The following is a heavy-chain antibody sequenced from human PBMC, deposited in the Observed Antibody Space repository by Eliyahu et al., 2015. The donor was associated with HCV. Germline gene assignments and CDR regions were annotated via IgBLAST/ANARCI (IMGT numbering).Heavy chain of an antibody. Sequence: QVQLVQSGAEVKKPGSSVKVSCKASGGTFSSYTISWVRQAPGQGLEWMGRIIPILGIANYAQKFQGRVTITADKSTSTAYMELSSLRSEDTAVYYCARGQLDGYNLGAFDIWGQGTMVTVSS. J-gene: IGHJ3*02. V-gene: IGHV1-69*02. D-gene: IGHD5-24*01. CDR3: ARGQLDGYNLGAFDI. CDR2: IIPILGIA. CDR1: GGTFSSYT.